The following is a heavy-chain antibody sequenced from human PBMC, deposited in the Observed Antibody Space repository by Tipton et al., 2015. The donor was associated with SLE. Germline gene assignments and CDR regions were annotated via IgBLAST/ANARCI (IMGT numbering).Heavy chain of an antibody. CDR1: GGSISSYY. V-gene: IGHV4-4*07. CDR3: ARGPYDFWSGSDMDV. J-gene: IGHJ6*02. CDR2: IYTSGST. D-gene: IGHD3-3*01. Sequence: TLSLTCTVSGGSISSYYWSWIRQPAGKGLDWIGRIYTSGSTNYNPSLKSRVTMSVDTSKNQFSLKLSSVTAADTAVYYCARGPYDFWSGSDMDVWGQGTTVTVSS.